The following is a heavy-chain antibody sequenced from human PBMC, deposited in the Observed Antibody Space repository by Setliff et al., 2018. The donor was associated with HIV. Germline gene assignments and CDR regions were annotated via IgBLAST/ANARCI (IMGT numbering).Heavy chain of an antibody. CDR3: TARIVTTNEH. D-gene: IGHD1-1*01. CDR1: GFTFGRYA. V-gene: IGHV3-23*03. J-gene: IGHJ1*01. CDR2: IYSGDNST. Sequence: GGSLRLSCAASGFTFGRYAMSWVRQAPGKGLEWVSGIYSGDNSTYYADSVKGRFTISRDNSKNTLYLQMNGLKTEDTAVYYCTARIVTTNEHWGRGTLVTVS.